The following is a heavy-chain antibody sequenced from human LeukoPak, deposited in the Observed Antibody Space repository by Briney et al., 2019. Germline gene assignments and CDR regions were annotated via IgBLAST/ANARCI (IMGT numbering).Heavy chain of an antibody. CDR3: GNGGAYLADDI. J-gene: IGHJ3*02. D-gene: IGHD4-23*01. Sequence: SETLSLTCTVSGGSFSSSSYYWGWIRQPPGRGLEWIGSIYYSGSTHYNPSLKSRVTISVDTSNNQFLQKLSSVSAADTAVYYCGNGGAYLADDIWGQGTIVTVSS. V-gene: IGHV4-39*01. CDR2: IYYSGST. CDR1: GGSFSSSSYY.